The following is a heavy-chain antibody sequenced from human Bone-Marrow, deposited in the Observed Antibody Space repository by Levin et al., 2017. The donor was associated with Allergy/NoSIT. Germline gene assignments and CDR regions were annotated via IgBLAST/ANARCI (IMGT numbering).Heavy chain of an antibody. D-gene: IGHD3-22*01. CDR3: ARRGDSSVYYYFDY. V-gene: IGHV4-39*01. Sequence: SETLSLTCTVSGGSISTSSYYWGWIRQPPGKGLEWIGSIYYSGSTYYNPSLKSRVTISVDTSKNQFSLRLSSVTATDTAVYYCARRGDSSVYYYFDYWGQGTLVTVSS. CDR2: IYYSGST. J-gene: IGHJ4*02. CDR1: GGSISTSSYY.